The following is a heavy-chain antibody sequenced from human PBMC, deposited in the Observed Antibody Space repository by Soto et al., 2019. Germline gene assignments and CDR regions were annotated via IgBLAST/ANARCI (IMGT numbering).Heavy chain of an antibody. V-gene: IGHV3-30*18. CDR2: ISYDGSDK. Sequence: GSLRLSCAASGFTFGNYGMQWVRQAPGKGLEWVAVISYDGSDKYYADSVKGRFTISRDNSKNTLYLQMNSLRAEDTAVYYCAKDPQWLVRYYYYGMDVWGQGTTVTVSS. CDR3: AKDPQWLVRYYYYGMDV. D-gene: IGHD6-19*01. J-gene: IGHJ6*02. CDR1: GFTFGNYG.